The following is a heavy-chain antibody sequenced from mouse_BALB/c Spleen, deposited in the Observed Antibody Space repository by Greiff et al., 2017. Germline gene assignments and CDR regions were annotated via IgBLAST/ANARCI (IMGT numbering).Heavy chain of an antibody. CDR1: GYSITSDYA. Sequence: EVQLQQSGPGLVKPSQSLSLTCTVTGYSITSDYAWNWIRQFPGNKLEWMGYISYSGSTSYNPSLKSRISITRDTSKNQFFLQLNSVTTEDTATYYCARSLLRPRGAMDYWGQGTSVTVSS. J-gene: IGHJ4*01. V-gene: IGHV3-2*02. CDR2: ISYSGST. D-gene: IGHD1-2*01. CDR3: ARSLLRPRGAMDY.